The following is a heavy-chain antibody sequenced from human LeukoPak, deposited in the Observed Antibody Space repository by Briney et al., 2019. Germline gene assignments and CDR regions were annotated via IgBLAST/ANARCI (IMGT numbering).Heavy chain of an antibody. CDR3: ARVYYYDSSGYHFDY. D-gene: IGHD3-22*01. Sequence: SQALSLTCTVSGGSISSGDYYWSWIRQPPGKGLEWIVYIYYSGSTYYNPSLKSRVTISVDTSKNQFSLKLSSVTAADTAVYCCARVYYYDSSGYHFDYWGQGTLVTVSS. J-gene: IGHJ4*02. V-gene: IGHV4-30-4*01. CDR1: GGSISSGDYY. CDR2: IYYSGST.